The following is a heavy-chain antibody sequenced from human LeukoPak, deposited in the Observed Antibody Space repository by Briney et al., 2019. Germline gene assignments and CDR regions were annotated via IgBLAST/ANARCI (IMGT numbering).Heavy chain of an antibody. J-gene: IGHJ4*02. Sequence: SQTLSLTCTVSGGSISSGGYYWSWIRQPPGKGLEWIGYIYHSGSTYYNPSLKSRVTISIDTSRTQFSLKLSSVTAADTAVYYCARDIGYTFGYDYWGQGALVTVSS. D-gene: IGHD5-12*01. CDR3: ARDIGYTFGYDY. CDR1: GGSISSGGYY. CDR2: IYHSGST. V-gene: IGHV4-30-2*01.